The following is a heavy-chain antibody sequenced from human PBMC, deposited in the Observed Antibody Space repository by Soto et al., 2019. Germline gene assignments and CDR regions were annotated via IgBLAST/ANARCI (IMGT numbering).Heavy chain of an antibody. CDR3: ARRGPGTYFDY. Sequence: GGSLRLSCAVSGFTVSTNYMSWIRQAPGKGLEWVSVVYSGGSTYYADSVKGRFTISRDSSKNTLYLQMNSLRAEDTAVYYCARRGPGTYFDYWGQGTRVTVSS. D-gene: IGHD6-13*01. V-gene: IGHV3-66*01. CDR1: GFTVSTNY. CDR2: VYSGGST. J-gene: IGHJ4*02.